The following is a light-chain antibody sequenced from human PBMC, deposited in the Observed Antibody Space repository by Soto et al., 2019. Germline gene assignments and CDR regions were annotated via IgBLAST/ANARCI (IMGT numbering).Light chain of an antibody. CDR2: EVS. CDR1: SSDVGGYNY. Sequence: QSVLTQPASVSGSPGQSITISCTGTSSDVGGYNYVSWYQQHPGKAPKLMIYEVSKRPSGVSNRFSGSKSGNTASLTISGLQAEDEADYYCCSYAGSSTPVVFGGGTKLTV. V-gene: IGLV2-23*02. J-gene: IGLJ2*01. CDR3: CSYAGSSTPVV.